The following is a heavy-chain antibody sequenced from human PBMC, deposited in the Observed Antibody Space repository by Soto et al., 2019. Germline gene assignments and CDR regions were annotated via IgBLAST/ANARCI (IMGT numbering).Heavy chain of an antibody. CDR1: GFTFSNYA. CDR3: AKVYYSGTFPGAFDI. Sequence: EVQLSESGGGLVQPGGSLRLSCAVSGFTFSNYAIHWVRQAPGKGLEWVSGISAGGSSTFYADSVKGRFTISRDNSMNTLYLHMNSLRAEDTAVYYCAKVYYSGTFPGAFDIWGQGTLVTVSS. CDR2: ISAGGSST. D-gene: IGHD1-26*01. V-gene: IGHV3-23*01. J-gene: IGHJ3*02.